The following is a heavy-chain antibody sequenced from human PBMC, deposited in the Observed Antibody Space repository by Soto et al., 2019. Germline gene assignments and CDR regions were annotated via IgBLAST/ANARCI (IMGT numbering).Heavy chain of an antibody. V-gene: IGHV4-39*07. CDR2: IYHSGST. J-gene: IGHJ5*02. CDR3: ARSRITGTTFFRMKGWFDP. Sequence: SETLSLTCTVSGGSISSSSYYWGWIRQPPGKGLEWIGSIYHSGSTYYNPSLKSRVTISVDTSKNQFSLKLSSVTAADTAVYYCARSRITGTTFFRMKGWFDPWGQGTLVTVSS. CDR1: GGSISSSSYY. D-gene: IGHD1-7*01.